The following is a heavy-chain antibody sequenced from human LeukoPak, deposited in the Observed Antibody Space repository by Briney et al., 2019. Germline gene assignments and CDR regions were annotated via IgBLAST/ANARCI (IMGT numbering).Heavy chain of an antibody. Sequence: PGRSLRLSCAASGFTFSSYAMHWVRQAPGKGLEWVAVISYDGSTKYYADSVKGRFTISRDNSKNTLYLQMNSLRAEDTAVYYCARGGGATINWFDYWGQGTLVTVSS. CDR3: ARGGGATINWFDY. D-gene: IGHD1-26*01. V-gene: IGHV3-30-3*01. J-gene: IGHJ4*02. CDR1: GFTFSSYA. CDR2: ISYDGSTK.